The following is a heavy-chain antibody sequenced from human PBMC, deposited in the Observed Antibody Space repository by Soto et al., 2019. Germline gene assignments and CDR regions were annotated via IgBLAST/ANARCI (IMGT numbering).Heavy chain of an antibody. CDR1: GGSISSGNYY. D-gene: IGHD6-25*01. CDR2: IFHTGST. J-gene: IGHJ4*02. Sequence: SETLSLTCTVSGGSISSGNYYWSWIRQPPGKGLEWIGYIFHTGSTYFNPSLRSRVSISIDTSKSHFSLKLTSVTAADTAMFYCARVSIAADGPFIDHWGQGALVTVSS. V-gene: IGHV4-30-4*01. CDR3: ARVSIAADGPFIDH.